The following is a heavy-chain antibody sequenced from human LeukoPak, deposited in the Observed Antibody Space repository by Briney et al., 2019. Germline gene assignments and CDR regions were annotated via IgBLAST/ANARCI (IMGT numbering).Heavy chain of an antibody. J-gene: IGHJ1*01. V-gene: IGHV3-7*01. CDR2: IEQGGSEK. CDR3: ARDYGDYVQYFHH. D-gene: IGHD4-17*01. Sequence: GGSLRLSCAASGFTFSNHWMSWVRQAPGKGLEWVANIEQGGSEKNYHDSVKGRFTISRDNAKSSLYLQMNSLRAEDTAVYYCARDYGDYVQYFHHWGQGSLVTVSS. CDR1: GFTFSNHW.